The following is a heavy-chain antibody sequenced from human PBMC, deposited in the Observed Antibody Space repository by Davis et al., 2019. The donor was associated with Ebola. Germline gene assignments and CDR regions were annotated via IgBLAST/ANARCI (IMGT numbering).Heavy chain of an antibody. CDR1: GFTFSSYW. Sequence: GGSLRLSCAASGFTFSSYWMSWVRQAPGKGLEWVAVIWYDGSNKYYADSVKGRFTISRDNSKNTLYLQMTGLRAEDTGIYFCAREAGYTTGWYPGTAWGQGTLVAVSS. CDR2: IWYDGSNK. J-gene: IGHJ5*02. CDR3: AREAGYTTGWYPGTA. V-gene: IGHV3-33*08. D-gene: IGHD6-19*01.